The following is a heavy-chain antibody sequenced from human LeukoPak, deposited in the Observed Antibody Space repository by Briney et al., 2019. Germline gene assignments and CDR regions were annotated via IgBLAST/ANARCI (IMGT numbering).Heavy chain of an antibody. D-gene: IGHD6-13*01. CDR1: GYSFTGHY. V-gene: IGHV1-2*02. J-gene: IGHJ4*02. Sequence: ASVKVSCKASGYSFTGHYMHWVRQAPGQGLEWMGWINPKSGGTNYAQKFQGRVTMTRDTSISTAYMELRSLRSDDTAVYYCARSRDSIAAAGQAFDYWGQGTLVTVSS. CDR3: ARSRDSIAAAGQAFDY. CDR2: INPKSGGT.